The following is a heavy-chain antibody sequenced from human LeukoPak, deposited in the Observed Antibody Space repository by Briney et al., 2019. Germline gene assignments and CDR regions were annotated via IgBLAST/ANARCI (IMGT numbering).Heavy chain of an antibody. V-gene: IGHV3-48*03. CDR3: TRDPRNLDY. CDR2: ISSSSGPI. CDR1: GFTFSSYE. Sequence: PGGSLRLSCAASGFTFSSYEMNWVRQAPGKGLEWVSYISSSSGPIYYADSVKGRFTISRDNAKNSLYLQMNSLRVEDTAVYYCTRDPRNLDYWGQGTLVTVSS. J-gene: IGHJ4*02. D-gene: IGHD1-14*01.